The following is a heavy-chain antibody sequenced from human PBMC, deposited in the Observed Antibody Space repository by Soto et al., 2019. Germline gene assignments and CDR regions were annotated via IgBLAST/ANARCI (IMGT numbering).Heavy chain of an antibody. CDR3: AREPDIVVVPAAMRGYYYYGMDV. J-gene: IGHJ6*02. CDR1: GGTFSSYT. CDR2: IIPILGIA. Sequence: QVQLVQSGAEVKKPGSSVKVSCKASGGTFSSYTISWVRQAPGQGLEWMGRIIPILGIANYAQKFKGRVTITADKSTSTAYMELSSLRSEDTAVYYCAREPDIVVVPAAMRGYYYYGMDVWGQGTTVTVSS. V-gene: IGHV1-69*08. D-gene: IGHD2-2*01.